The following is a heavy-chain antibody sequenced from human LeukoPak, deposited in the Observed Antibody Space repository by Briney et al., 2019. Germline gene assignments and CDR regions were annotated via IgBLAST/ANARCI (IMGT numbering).Heavy chain of an antibody. CDR1: GFTFSNYV. CDR2: ISPSGGST. D-gene: IGHD5-12*01. V-gene: IGHV3-23*01. CDR3: AKSNSGNGFDY. J-gene: IGHJ4*02. Sequence: HPGGSLRLSCAASGFTFSNYVMNWVRQAPGRGPEWVSVISPSGGSTYYADSVKGRFTISRDNSKNTLYLQMNSLRDEDTAVYYCAKSNSGNGFDYWGQGTLVTVSS.